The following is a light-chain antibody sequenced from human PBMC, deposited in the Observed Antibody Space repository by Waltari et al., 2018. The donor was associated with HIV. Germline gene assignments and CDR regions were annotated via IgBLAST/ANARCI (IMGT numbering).Light chain of an antibody. CDR2: GNS. J-gene: IGLJ2*01. CDR1: SSTIGAGYD. Sequence: QSELTQPPSVSAAPGQRVTISCTGSSSTIGAGYDVHWYQQVPGRATKVVIYGNSNRPSGVPDRFSGSKSGSSASLVITGLQSEDEADYYCQSYDSNLSGLFGGGTKVTVL. CDR3: QSYDSNLSGL. V-gene: IGLV1-40*01.